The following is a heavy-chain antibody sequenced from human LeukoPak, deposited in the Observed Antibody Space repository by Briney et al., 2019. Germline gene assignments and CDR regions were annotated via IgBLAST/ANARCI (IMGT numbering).Heavy chain of an antibody. Sequence: GGSLRLSCAASGFTFSSYWMDWVRQAPGKGLVWVSRINSDGRSRRYADSVRGRFTISIDNAKNTLYLQMNSLRAEDTAVYYCAREGYSGSYDAFDIWGQGTMVTVSS. CDR3: AREGYSGSYDAFDI. J-gene: IGHJ3*02. V-gene: IGHV3-74*01. D-gene: IGHD1-26*01. CDR2: INSDGRSR. CDR1: GFTFSSYW.